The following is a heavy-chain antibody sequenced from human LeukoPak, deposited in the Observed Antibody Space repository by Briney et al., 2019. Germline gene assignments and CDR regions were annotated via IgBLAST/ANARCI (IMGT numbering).Heavy chain of an antibody. D-gene: IGHD6-13*01. V-gene: IGHV4-39*01. Sequence: SETLSLTCSVSGGSIISSSYYWGWIRQPPGKGLEWIGNIYSNGNTYYDPSLKSRVTIFVDTSKNQFSLQLTSVTAADTAVYYCARHDSSWIDYWGQGTLVTVAS. CDR3: ARHDSSWIDY. CDR2: IYSNGNT. J-gene: IGHJ4*02. CDR1: GGSIISSSYY.